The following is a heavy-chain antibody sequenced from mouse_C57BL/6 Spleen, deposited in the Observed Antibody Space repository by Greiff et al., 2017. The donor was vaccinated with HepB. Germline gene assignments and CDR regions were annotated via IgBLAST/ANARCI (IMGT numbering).Heavy chain of an antibody. D-gene: IGHD1-1*01. CDR2: IDPETGGT. CDR3: TRGGRDY. CDR1: GYTFTDYE. Sequence: VQLQQSGAELVRPGASVTLSCKASGYTFTDYEMHWVKQTPVHGLEWIGAIDPETGGTAYNQKFKGKAILTADKSSSTTYMDLRSLTSEDSAVYYCTRGGRDYWGQGTSVTVSS. V-gene: IGHV1-15*01. J-gene: IGHJ4*01.